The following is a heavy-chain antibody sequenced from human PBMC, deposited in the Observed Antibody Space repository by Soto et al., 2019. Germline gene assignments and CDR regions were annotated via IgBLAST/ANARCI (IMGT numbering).Heavy chain of an antibody. CDR3: AKVSERRGKPVVPGTIVDY. CDR2: VSGSGSST. CDR1: RLSFSSYA. Sequence: EVQLLESGGGLVQPGGSLRLSCAAPRLSFSSYAMSWVRRAQGKGLGWVSAVSGSGSSTYYADSVKGRFTISRDNSKNTLYLQVNSLRVEDTAVYYCAKVSERRGKPVVPGTIVDYWGQGTLVTVSS. V-gene: IGHV3-23*01. D-gene: IGHD2-2*02. J-gene: IGHJ4*02.